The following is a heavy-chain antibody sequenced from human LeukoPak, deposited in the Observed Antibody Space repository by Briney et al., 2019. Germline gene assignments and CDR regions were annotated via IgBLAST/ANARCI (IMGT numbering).Heavy chain of an antibody. CDR1: GFTVNSNY. CDR3: ARGGPGVFAY. Sequence: PGGSLRLSCAASGFTVNSNYMTWVRQAPGKGLEWLSVMYSGGSTYYAASVEGRFTISRDNSKNTVYLQMNSLRAEDTAVYFCARGGPGVFAYWGQGTLVTVSS. J-gene: IGHJ4*02. V-gene: IGHV3-53*01. CDR2: MYSGGST. D-gene: IGHD3-10*01.